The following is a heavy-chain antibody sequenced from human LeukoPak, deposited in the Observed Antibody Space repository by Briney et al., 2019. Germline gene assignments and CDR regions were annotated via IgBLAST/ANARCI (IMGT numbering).Heavy chain of an antibody. CDR1: GFTFSSYA. J-gene: IGHJ1*01. V-gene: IGHV3-64*01. CDR3: ARGAGYFQH. CDR2: ISSNGGST. Sequence: GGSLRLSCAASGFTFSSYAMHWVRQAPGKGLEYVSAISSNGGSTYYANSVKGRFTISRDNSKNTLYLQMGSLRAEDMAVYYCARGAGYFQHWGQGHPGHRLL.